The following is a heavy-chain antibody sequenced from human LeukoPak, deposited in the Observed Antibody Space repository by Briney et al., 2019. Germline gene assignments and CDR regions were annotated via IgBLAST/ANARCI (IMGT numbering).Heavy chain of an antibody. CDR3: ARGPEMATRSGYYFDY. V-gene: IGHV1-8*03. D-gene: IGHD5-24*01. Sequence: ASVKVSCKASGGTFSSYAISWVRQATGQGLEWMGWMNPNSGNTGYAQKFQGRVTITRNTSISTAYMELSSLRSEDTAVYYCARGPEMATRSGYYFDYWGQGTLVTVSS. J-gene: IGHJ4*02. CDR2: MNPNSGNT. CDR1: GGTFSSYA.